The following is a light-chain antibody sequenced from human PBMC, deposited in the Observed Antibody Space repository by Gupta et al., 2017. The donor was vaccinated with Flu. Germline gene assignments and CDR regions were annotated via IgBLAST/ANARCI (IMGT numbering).Light chain of an antibody. CDR3: QQYNNWPLIT. CDR2: CAS. Sequence: ERATLSCRACQSVRSKLACYQQKPGQPPSLLIYCASTRATGIPARFSGSGSGTEFTLTIDSLQSDDFAVYYCQQYNNWPLITFGGGTNVEIK. V-gene: IGKV3-15*01. CDR1: QSVRSK. J-gene: IGKJ4*01.